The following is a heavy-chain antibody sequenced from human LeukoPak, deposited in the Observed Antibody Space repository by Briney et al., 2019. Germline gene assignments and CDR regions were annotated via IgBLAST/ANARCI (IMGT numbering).Heavy chain of an antibody. V-gene: IGHV3-53*01. CDR1: GFTVRSNY. D-gene: IGHD3-10*01. CDR2: LYSGGNT. Sequence: GGFLRLSCAVSGFTVRSNYMSWVRQAPGKGLEWVSVLYSGGNTYYADSVKGRFTISGDSSKNTLYLQMNSLRAEDTAVYYCARYDGGSGPFDYWGQGTLVTVSS. J-gene: IGHJ4*02. CDR3: ARYDGGSGPFDY.